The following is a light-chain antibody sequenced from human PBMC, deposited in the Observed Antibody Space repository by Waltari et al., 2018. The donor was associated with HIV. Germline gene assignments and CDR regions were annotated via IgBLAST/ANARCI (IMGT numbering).Light chain of an antibody. Sequence: EIVLPQSPGTLSLSPGERATLSCTASQSVSSSNLAWYQQKPGQAPRLLIYDASRRATGIPDRFSGSGSGTDFTLTISRLEPEDFAVYSCQQYGSSPYTFGQGTKLEIK. V-gene: IGKV3-20*01. CDR1: QSVSSSN. J-gene: IGKJ2*01. CDR3: QQYGSSPYT. CDR2: DAS.